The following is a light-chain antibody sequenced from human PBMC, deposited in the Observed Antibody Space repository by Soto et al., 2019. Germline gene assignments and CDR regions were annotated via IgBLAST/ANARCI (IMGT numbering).Light chain of an antibody. CDR1: NSNIGTNY. CDR2: DDN. Sequence: QSVLTQPHSVSAAPGQKVTISCSGSNSNIGTNYVSWYQHLPGTAPKLLIYDDNKRPSGIPDRFSASKSGTSATLGITGLQTGDEADYYCGTWDSSLSAEVFGGGTKLTVL. J-gene: IGLJ2*01. V-gene: IGLV1-51*01. CDR3: GTWDSSLSAEV.